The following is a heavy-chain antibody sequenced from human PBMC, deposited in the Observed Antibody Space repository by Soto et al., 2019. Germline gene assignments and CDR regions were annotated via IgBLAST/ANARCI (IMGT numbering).Heavy chain of an antibody. CDR2: IYYSGGT. D-gene: IGHD3-10*01. Sequence: PSATLSLTCTVSGGSVSSGSYYWSWIRQPPGKGLEWIGYIYYSGGTNYNTSLKSRVTISVDTSKNHFSLKLSSVTAADSAVYYCARRYGSGSFDYWGQGTLVTVSS. V-gene: IGHV4-61*01. CDR3: ARRYGSGSFDY. CDR1: GGSVSSGSYY. J-gene: IGHJ4*02.